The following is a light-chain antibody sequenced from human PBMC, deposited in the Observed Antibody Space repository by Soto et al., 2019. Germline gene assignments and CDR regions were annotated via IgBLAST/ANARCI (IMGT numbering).Light chain of an antibody. CDR1: QNVSSN. CDR3: QQYNKWPS. CDR2: GAS. Sequence: EIVMTQSPATLSVSPGERATLSCRASQNVSSNLAWYQQKPGQAPRLLIYGASTRATGIPARFSGSGSGTEFTLTISSLQSEDFAVYYCQQYNKWPSFGQGTRLEIK. J-gene: IGKJ5*01. V-gene: IGKV3-15*01.